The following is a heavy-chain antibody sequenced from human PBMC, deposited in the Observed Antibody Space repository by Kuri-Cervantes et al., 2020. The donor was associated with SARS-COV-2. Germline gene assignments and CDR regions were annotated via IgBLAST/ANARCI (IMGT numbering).Heavy chain of an antibody. J-gene: IGHJ6*02. Sequence: ASVKVSCKVSGYTLTELSMHWVRQAPGKGLEWMGWISAYNGNTNYAQKLQGRVTMTTDTSTSTAYMELRSLRSDDTAVYYCARVWGCSSTSCYDGSYYYGMDVWGQGTTVTVSS. V-gene: IGHV1-18*01. CDR3: ARVWGCSSTSCYDGSYYYGMDV. D-gene: IGHD2-2*01. CDR2: ISAYNGNT. CDR1: GYTLTELS.